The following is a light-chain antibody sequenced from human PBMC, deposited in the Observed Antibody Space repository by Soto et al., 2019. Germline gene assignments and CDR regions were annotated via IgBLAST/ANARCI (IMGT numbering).Light chain of an antibody. V-gene: IGKV1-5*03. CDR3: QQYDSYSWT. CDR2: EVS. Sequence: DIRMTQSPSTLSASVGARVTISCRASQSINKWLDWYQHKPGKAPNLLIYEVSTLHSGVPSRFSGSGSGTEFTLTISSLQTDDFASYYCQQYDSYSWTFGQGTKVDIK. CDR1: QSINKW. J-gene: IGKJ1*01.